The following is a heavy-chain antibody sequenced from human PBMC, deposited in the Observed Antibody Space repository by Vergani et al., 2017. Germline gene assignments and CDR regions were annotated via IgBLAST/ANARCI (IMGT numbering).Heavy chain of an antibody. CDR2: IYPGDSGT. Sequence: EVQLVQSGAEVKKPGESLKISCKGSGYSFTSYWIGWVRQMPGQGREWMGIIYPGDSGTRYSPSFQGQVTISADKSISTAYLQWSSLKASDTAMYYCARTTTTVTTFNWFDPWGQGTLVTVSS. CDR1: GYSFTSYW. J-gene: IGHJ5*02. D-gene: IGHD4-17*01. CDR3: ARTTTTVTTFNWFDP. V-gene: IGHV5-51*01.